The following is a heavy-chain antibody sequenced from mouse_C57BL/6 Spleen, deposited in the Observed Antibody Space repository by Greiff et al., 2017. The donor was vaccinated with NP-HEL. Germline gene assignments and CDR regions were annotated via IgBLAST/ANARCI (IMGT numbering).Heavy chain of an antibody. J-gene: IGHJ1*03. CDR1: GYTFTSYW. V-gene: IGHV1-55*01. D-gene: IGHD2-12*01. CDR2: IYHGSGST. Sequence: QVQLQQPGGELVKPGASVKMSCKASGYTFTSYWITWVRQRPGQGLEWIGYIYHGSGSTNYNEKFKSRSTLTVDTSTSTSYMQISSLTSEDSAVYCSARSIGAYDWYFDVWGTGTTVTVSS. CDR3: ARSIGAYDWYFDV.